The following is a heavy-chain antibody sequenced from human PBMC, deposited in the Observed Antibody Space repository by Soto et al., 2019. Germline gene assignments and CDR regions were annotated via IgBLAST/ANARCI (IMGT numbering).Heavy chain of an antibody. D-gene: IGHD6-13*01. Sequence: SVKVSFKASGGTFSSYAISWVRQAPGQGLEWMGGIIPIFGTANYAQKFQGRATITADESTSTAYMELSSLRSEDTAVYYCARDHSSSWSPSYYGMDVWGQGTTVTVSS. V-gene: IGHV1-69*13. CDR1: GGTFSSYA. CDR2: IIPIFGTA. CDR3: ARDHSSSWSPSYYGMDV. J-gene: IGHJ6*02.